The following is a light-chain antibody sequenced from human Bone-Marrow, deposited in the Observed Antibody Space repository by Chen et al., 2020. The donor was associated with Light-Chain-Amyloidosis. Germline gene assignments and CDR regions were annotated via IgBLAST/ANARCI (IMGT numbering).Light chain of an antibody. J-gene: IGLJ3*02. CDR3: QVWDRSSDRPV. CDR2: DDS. V-gene: IGLV3-21*02. Sequence: SYVLTQPSSVSVAPGQTATIACGGNNIGSTSVHWYQQTPGQAPLLGVYDDSDRPSGLPERLSGSNSGNTATLTISRVEAGDEADYYCQVWDRSSDRPVFGGGTKLTVL. CDR1: NIGSTS.